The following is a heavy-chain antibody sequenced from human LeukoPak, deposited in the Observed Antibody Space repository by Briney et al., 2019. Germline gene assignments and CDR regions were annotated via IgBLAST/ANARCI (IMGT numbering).Heavy chain of an antibody. D-gene: IGHD5-12*01. CDR3: AKDRSGYEGGGFYY. CDR2: IGGSGGST. V-gene: IGHV3-23*01. Sequence: GGSLRLSCAASGFTFSSYAMSWVRQAPGKGLEWVSAIGGSGGSTYYADSVKGRFTISRGNSKNTLYLQMNSLRAEDTAVYYCAKDRSGYEGGGFYYWGQGTLVTVSS. CDR1: GFTFSSYA. J-gene: IGHJ4*02.